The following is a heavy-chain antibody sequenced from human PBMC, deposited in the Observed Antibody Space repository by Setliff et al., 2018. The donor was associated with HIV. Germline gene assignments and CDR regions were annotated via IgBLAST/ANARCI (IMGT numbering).Heavy chain of an antibody. Sequence: GGSLRLSCAASGLTFSRSAMHWVRQAPGKGLEWVAVTSYDGRNKYYADSVKGRFTISRDNSKSTLYLQMTSLRPEDTAVYYCTPLHYWGQGTLVTVSS. CDR2: TSYDGRNK. D-gene: IGHD2-15*01. CDR3: TPLHY. CDR1: GLTFSRSA. J-gene: IGHJ4*02. V-gene: IGHV3-30*01.